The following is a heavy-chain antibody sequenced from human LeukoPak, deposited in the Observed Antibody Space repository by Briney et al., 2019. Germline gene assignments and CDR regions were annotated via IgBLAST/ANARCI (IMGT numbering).Heavy chain of an antibody. D-gene: IGHD3-10*01. CDR3: VAMLRGVGY. CDR2: IRNKVNSYTT. Sequence: PAGGSLRLSCAASGFTFSSYEMNWVRQAPGKGLEWVGRIRNKVNSYTTEYAASVEGRFTISRDDSKNSLYLQMNSLKTEDTAVYYCVAMLRGVGYWGQGTLVTVSS. CDR1: GFTFSSYE. V-gene: IGHV3-72*01. J-gene: IGHJ4*02.